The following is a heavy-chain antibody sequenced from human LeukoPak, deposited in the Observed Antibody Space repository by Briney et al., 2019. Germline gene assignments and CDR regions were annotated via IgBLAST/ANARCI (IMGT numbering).Heavy chain of an antibody. Sequence: PGGSLRLSCAASGFTFFSYAMNWVRQAPGKGLGWVSAISGSGGSTYYADSVKGRFTISRDNSKNTLYLQMDSLRAEDTAVYYCAKDQYAVAGTIDYWGQGTLVTVSS. CDR2: ISGSGGST. CDR1: GFTFFSYA. CDR3: AKDQYAVAGTIDY. D-gene: IGHD6-19*01. V-gene: IGHV3-23*01. J-gene: IGHJ4*02.